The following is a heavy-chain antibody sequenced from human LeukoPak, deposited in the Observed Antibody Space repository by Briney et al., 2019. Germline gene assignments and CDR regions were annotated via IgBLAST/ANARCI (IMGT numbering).Heavy chain of an antibody. D-gene: IGHD3-22*01. Sequence: RASVKVSCKASGYTFTGYYMHWVRQAPGQGLEWMGRINPNSGGTNYAQKFQGRVTMTRDTSISTAYMELSRLRSDDTAVYYCARDHNYYDSSGYYHNWFDPRGQGTLVTVSS. V-gene: IGHV1-2*06. CDR3: ARDHNYYDSSGYYHNWFDP. J-gene: IGHJ5*02. CDR1: GYTFTGYY. CDR2: INPNSGGT.